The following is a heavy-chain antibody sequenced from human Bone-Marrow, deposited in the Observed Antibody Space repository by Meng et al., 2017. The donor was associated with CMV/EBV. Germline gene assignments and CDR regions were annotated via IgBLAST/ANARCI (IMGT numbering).Heavy chain of an antibody. Sequence: ASVKVSCKASGYTFTSYYMHWVRQAPGQGLEWMGIINPSGGSTSYAQKFQGRVTMTSDTSTSTVYMELSSLRSADTAVYYCARDRVMIVQKFSFDYWGQGTLVTASS. D-gene: IGHD3-22*01. J-gene: IGHJ4*02. CDR1: GYTFTSYY. V-gene: IGHV1-46*01. CDR3: ARDRVMIVQKFSFDY. CDR2: INPSGGST.